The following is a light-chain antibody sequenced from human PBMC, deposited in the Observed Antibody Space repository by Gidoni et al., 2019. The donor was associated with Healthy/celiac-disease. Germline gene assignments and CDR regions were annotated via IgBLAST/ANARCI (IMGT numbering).Light chain of an antibody. J-gene: IGKJ1*01. CDR2: GAS. CDR1: QSVSSN. Sequence: TLSVSPGERATLPCRASQSVSSNLAWYQQKPGQAPRLLIYGASTRATGIPARFSGSGSGTEFTLTISSLQSEDFAVYYCQQYNNWPQTFGQGTKVEIK. CDR3: QQYNNWPQT. V-gene: IGKV3-15*01.